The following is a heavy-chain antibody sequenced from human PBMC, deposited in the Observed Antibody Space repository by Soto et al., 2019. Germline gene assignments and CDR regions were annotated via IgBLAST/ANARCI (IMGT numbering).Heavy chain of an antibody. CDR3: ARDPKSSMVRGVPGEDAFDI. D-gene: IGHD3-10*01. Sequence: GGSLRLSCAASGFTFSSYSMNWVRQAPGKGLEWVSYISSSSSTIYYADSVKGRFTITSDNAKNSLYLQMNSLRDEDTAVYYCARDPKSSMVRGVPGEDAFDIWGQGTMVTVSS. CDR2: ISSSSSTI. V-gene: IGHV3-48*02. CDR1: GFTFSSYS. J-gene: IGHJ3*02.